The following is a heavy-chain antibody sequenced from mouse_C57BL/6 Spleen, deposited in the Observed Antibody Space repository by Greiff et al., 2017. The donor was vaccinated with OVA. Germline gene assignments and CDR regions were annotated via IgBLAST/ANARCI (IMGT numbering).Heavy chain of an antibody. Sequence: EVQLQQSGPGLVKPSQSLSLTCSVTGYSITSGYYWNWIRQFPGNKLEWMGYISYDGSNNYYPSLKNRISITRDTSKNQFFLKLNSVTTEDTATYYCARGSNYFDYWGQGTTLTVSS. V-gene: IGHV3-6*01. D-gene: IGHD1-1*01. CDR1: GYSITSGYY. CDR3: ARGSNYFDY. J-gene: IGHJ2*01. CDR2: ISYDGSN.